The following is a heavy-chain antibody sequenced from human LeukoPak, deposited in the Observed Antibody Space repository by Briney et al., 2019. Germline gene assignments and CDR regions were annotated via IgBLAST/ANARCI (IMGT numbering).Heavy chain of an antibody. CDR3: ARIEVPRTRYSGHDYYAMDV. CDR1: GFTLSSRW. J-gene: IGHJ6*02. V-gene: IGHV3-7*01. CDR2: INRDGSEK. D-gene: IGHD5-12*01. Sequence: GGSLRLSCVVSGFTLSSRWMMWVRQAPGEGLQWMTNINRDGSEKNYVDSVKGRFTITRDNAENSLYLQMNSLKDEDTAVYYCARIEVPRTRYSGHDYYAMDVWGQGTTVTVSS.